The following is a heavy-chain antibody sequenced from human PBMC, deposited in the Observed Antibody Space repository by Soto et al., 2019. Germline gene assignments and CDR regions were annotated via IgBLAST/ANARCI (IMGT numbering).Heavy chain of an antibody. CDR1: RFTFSYYA. D-gene: IGHD6-13*01. Sequence: PGGSLSLSCAASRFTFSYYAMHWIRQAPGKGLEWMAVILSDGSKQYYAESVKGRFTISRDNSKNTLYLQMNSLRAEDTAVYYCAKDRVQYSSSWYGPHDYWGQGTLVTVSS. CDR3: AKDRVQYSSSWYGPHDY. CDR2: ILSDGSKQ. V-gene: IGHV3-30-3*01. J-gene: IGHJ4*02.